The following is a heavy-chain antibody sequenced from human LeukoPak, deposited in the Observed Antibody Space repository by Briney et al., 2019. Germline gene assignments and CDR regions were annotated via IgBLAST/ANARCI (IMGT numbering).Heavy chain of an antibody. V-gene: IGHV3-74*01. CDR1: GFTFTNNW. D-gene: IGHD2-15*01. CDR2: ISHGGSST. CDR3: ARVSGGAFDV. Sequence: PGGSLRLSCAASGFTFTNNWMHWVRQAPTRGLVWVSRISHGGSSTNYADSVKGRFTISRDNTKNTLYLQMNSLRADDTAVYYCARVSGGAFDVWGQGTLVTVSS. J-gene: IGHJ3*01.